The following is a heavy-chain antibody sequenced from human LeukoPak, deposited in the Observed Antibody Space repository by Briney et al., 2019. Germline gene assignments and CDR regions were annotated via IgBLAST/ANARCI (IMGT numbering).Heavy chain of an antibody. CDR2: TYYRSKWYN. D-gene: IGHD6-13*01. V-gene: IGHV6-1*01. CDR1: GDSVSSNSAA. J-gene: IGHJ6*03. CDR3: ARDIDSSSWLDYYYMDV. Sequence: SQTLSLTCAISGDSVSSNSAAWNWIRQSPSRGLEWLGRTYYRSKWYNDYAVSVKSRITINPDTSKNQFSLQLNSVTPEDTAVYYCARDIDSSSWLDYYYMDVWDKGTTVTVSS.